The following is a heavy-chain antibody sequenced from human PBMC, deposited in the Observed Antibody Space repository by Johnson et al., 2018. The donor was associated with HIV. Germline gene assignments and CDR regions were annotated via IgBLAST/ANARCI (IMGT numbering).Heavy chain of an antibody. V-gene: IGHV3-11*04. CDR2: ISSSGSSR. Sequence: QVQLVESGGGLVQPGGSLRLSCAASGFTFSDYYMSWIRQAPGKGLAWVSYISSSGSSRYYADSVKGRFTVSRDNSKNTLYLQMNSLRAEDTAVYYCAKRLTYANSLDAFDIWGQGTMVTVSS. D-gene: IGHD3-16*01. CDR1: GFTFSDYY. CDR3: AKRLTYANSLDAFDI. J-gene: IGHJ3*02.